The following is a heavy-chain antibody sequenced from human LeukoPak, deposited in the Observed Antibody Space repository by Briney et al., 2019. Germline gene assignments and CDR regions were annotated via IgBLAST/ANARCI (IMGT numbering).Heavy chain of an antibody. CDR2: ISYDGSNK. Sequence: GGSLRLSCAASGFTFSSYGMHWVRQAPGKGLEWVAVISYDGSNKYYADSVKGRFTISRDNSKNTLYLQMNSLRAEDTAVYYCARAAYYYGSGSYLGYWGQGTLVTVSS. D-gene: IGHD3-10*01. CDR3: ARAAYYYGSGSYLGY. CDR1: GFTFSSYG. V-gene: IGHV3-30*03. J-gene: IGHJ4*02.